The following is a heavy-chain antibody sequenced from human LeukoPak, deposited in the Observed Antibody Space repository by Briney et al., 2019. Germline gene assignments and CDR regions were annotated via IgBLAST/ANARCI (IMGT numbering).Heavy chain of an antibody. Sequence: PSETLSLTCAVYGGSFNDYNWNWIRQPPGKGLEWIGEINHNGATNYNPSLKSRLTISADTSKNQFSLKLRSVTAADTAVYYCARAFDDYVWGSYRDDAFDIWGQGTMVTVSS. CDR1: GGSFNDYN. J-gene: IGHJ3*02. CDR2: INHNGAT. D-gene: IGHD3-16*02. CDR3: ARAFDDYVWGSYRDDAFDI. V-gene: IGHV4-34*01.